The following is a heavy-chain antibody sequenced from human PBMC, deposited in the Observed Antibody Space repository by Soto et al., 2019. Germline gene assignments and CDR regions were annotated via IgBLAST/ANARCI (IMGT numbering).Heavy chain of an antibody. CDR1: GYTFTSYG. CDR2: ISAYNGNT. J-gene: IGHJ4*02. V-gene: IGHV1-18*01. D-gene: IGHD3-22*01. CDR3: ARETYYYDDSGYYRYLDY. Sequence: QLQLVQSEAEVKKSGASVKVSCKASGYTFTSYGISWVRQAPGQGLEWMGWISAYNGNTNYVQKFQGRVIMTTDTLTSTAYMELRSLRSDDTAVYYCARETYYYDDSGYYRYLDYLGQGTLVTVSS.